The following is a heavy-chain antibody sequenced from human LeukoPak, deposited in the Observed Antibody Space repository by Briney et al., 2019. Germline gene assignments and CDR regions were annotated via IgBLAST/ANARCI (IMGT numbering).Heavy chain of an antibody. Sequence: ASVKVSCKASGYTFTGYYMHWVRQAPGQGLEWMGWINPNSGGTDYAQKFQGRVTMTRDTSISTAYMELSRLGSDDTAIYYCVPTAAAPRTYYFDYWGQGTLVTVSS. CDR3: VPTAAAPRTYYFDY. J-gene: IGHJ4*02. CDR1: GYTFTGYY. D-gene: IGHD6-13*01. V-gene: IGHV1-2*02. CDR2: INPNSGGT.